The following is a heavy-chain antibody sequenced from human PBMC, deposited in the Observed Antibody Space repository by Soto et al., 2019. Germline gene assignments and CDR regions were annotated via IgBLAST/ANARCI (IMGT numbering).Heavy chain of an antibody. V-gene: IGHV1-24*01. CDR2: FDPEDGET. CDR3: ATVRLYSSSWYPDAFEI. D-gene: IGHD6-13*01. J-gene: IGHJ3*02. Sequence: ASVKVSCKVSGYTLTELSMHWVRQAPGKGLEWMGGFDPEDGETIYAQKFQGRVTMTEDTSTDTAYMELSSLRSEDTAVYYCATVRLYSSSWYPDAFEIWGQGSTVTVSS. CDR1: GYTLTELS.